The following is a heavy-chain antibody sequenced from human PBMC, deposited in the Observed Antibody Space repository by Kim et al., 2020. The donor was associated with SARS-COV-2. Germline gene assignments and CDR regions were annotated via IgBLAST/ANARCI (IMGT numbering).Heavy chain of an antibody. D-gene: IGHD2-2*01. Sequence: GGSLRLSCAASGFTFDDYAMHWVRQAPGKGLEWVSLICGDGGSTYYADSVKGRFTISRDNSKNSLYLQMNSLRTEDTALYYCAKVNEIVVVPAAIRFDPWGQGTLVTGSS. CDR3: AKVNEIVVVPAAIRFDP. J-gene: IGHJ5*02. V-gene: IGHV3-43*02. CDR1: GFTFDDYA. CDR2: ICGDGGST.